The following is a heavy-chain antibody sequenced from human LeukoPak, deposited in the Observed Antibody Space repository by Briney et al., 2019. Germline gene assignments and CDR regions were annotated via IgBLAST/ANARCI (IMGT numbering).Heavy chain of an antibody. Sequence: PSETLSLTCTVSGGSISSYYWSWIRQPPGKGLEWIGYIYYSGSTNYNPSLKSRVTISVDTSKNQFSLKLSSVTAADTAVYYCARVTRGKSSNYYYCYMDVWGKGTTVTVSS. CDR1: GGSISSYY. D-gene: IGHD2-2*01. V-gene: IGHV4-59*01. CDR3: ARVTRGKSSNYYYCYMDV. CDR2: IYYSGST. J-gene: IGHJ6*03.